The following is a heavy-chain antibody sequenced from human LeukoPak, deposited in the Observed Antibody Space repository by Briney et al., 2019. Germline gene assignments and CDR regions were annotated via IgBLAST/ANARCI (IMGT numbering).Heavy chain of an antibody. V-gene: IGHV3-7*01. J-gene: IGHJ4*02. Sequence: GGSLRLSCEASGFTLSTYWMNWVRQVPGKGLDWVANINPDGSGKRYVDSVKGRFTIARDNADNSLSLQMNSLRAEDTAVYYCASWGAGGNYWGQGTLVTVSS. D-gene: IGHD3-16*01. CDR2: INPDGSGK. CDR1: GFTLSTYW. CDR3: ASWGAGGNY.